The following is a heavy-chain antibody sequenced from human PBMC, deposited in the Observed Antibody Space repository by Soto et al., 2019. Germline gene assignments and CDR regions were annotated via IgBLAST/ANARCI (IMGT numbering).Heavy chain of an antibody. V-gene: IGHV5-51*01. D-gene: IGHD3-22*01. CDR1: VYSFTSYW. Sequence: PGESLKISCKGSVYSFTSYWIGWVRQMPGKGLEWMGIIYPGDSDTRYSPSFQGQVTISADKSISTAYLQWSSLKASDTAMYYCASSRYYYDSSSWFDPWGQGTLVTVSS. J-gene: IGHJ5*02. CDR2: IYPGDSDT. CDR3: ASSRYYYDSSSWFDP.